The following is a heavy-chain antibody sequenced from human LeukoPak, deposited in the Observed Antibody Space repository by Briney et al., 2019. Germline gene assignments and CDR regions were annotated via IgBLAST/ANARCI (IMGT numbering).Heavy chain of an antibody. V-gene: IGHV1-18*01. J-gene: IGHJ6*03. CDR3: AREYSSSSFGYYYYYTDV. Sequence: VASVKVSCKASGYTFTSYGISWVRQAPGQGLEWMGWISAYNGNTNYAQKLQGRVTMTTDTSTSTAYMELRSLRSDDTAVYYCAREYSSSSFGYYYYYTDVWGKGTTVTVSS. CDR1: GYTFTSYG. CDR2: ISAYNGNT. D-gene: IGHD6-6*01.